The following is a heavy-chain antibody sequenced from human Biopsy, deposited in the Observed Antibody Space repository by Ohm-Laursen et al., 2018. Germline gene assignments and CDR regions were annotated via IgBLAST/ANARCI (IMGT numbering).Heavy chain of an antibody. J-gene: IGHJ2*01. V-gene: IGHV3-30*18. CDR2: ITFDGSGE. CDR1: GFSFSDYH. D-gene: IGHD4-11*01. CDR3: AKDEKRWDYSNYFSWHIDL. Sequence: RSLRLSCAAAGFSFSDYHMRWIRQAPGRGLEWLAVITFDGSGEYYADSLQGRFTISRDNHKNTVDLQMNTLRPEDTAVYFCAKDEKRWDYSNYFSWHIDLWGRGTLVTVSS.